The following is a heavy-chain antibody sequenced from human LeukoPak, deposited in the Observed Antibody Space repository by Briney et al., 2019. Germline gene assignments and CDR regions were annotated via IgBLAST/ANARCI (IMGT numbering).Heavy chain of an antibody. CDR1: GFTFSNYN. V-gene: IGHV3-48*02. Sequence: GGSLRLSCAASGFTFSNYNMNWVRQAPGMGLEWVSYISSCSNTIYYADSVKGRFTISRDNAKNSLYLQMNSLRDEDTAVYYCARRYSSSWTFDYWGQGTLVTVSS. J-gene: IGHJ4*02. CDR2: ISSCSNTI. D-gene: IGHD6-13*01. CDR3: ARRYSSSWTFDY.